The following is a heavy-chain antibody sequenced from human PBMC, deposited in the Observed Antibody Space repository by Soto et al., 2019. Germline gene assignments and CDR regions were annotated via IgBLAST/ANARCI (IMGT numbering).Heavy chain of an antibody. CDR1: GFPFSSYA. D-gene: IGHD3-10*01. V-gene: IGHV3-23*01. CDR3: ARMLTMVRGVTGLRDFDY. Sequence: EVQLLESGGGLVQPGGSLRLSCAASGFPFSSYAMSWVRQAPGRGLEWVSAISGSGTTIYYTDSVKGRFTISRDTSMNTLYLQMNSLRAEDTAAYYCARMLTMVRGVTGLRDFDYWGQGTLVPVSS. CDR2: ISGSGTTI. J-gene: IGHJ4*02.